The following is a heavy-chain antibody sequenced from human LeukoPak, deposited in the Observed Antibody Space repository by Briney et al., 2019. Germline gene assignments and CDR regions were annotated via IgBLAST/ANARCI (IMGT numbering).Heavy chain of an antibody. Sequence: SVKVSCKASGGTFSGYAISWVRQAPGQGLEWMGGIIPIFGTANYAQKFQGRVTITADESTSTAYMELSSLRSEDTAVYYCASSTVVRDRTEYFQHWGQGTLVTVSS. V-gene: IGHV1-69*13. CDR2: IIPIFGTA. CDR1: GGTFSGYA. D-gene: IGHD4-23*01. CDR3: ASSTVVRDRTEYFQH. J-gene: IGHJ1*01.